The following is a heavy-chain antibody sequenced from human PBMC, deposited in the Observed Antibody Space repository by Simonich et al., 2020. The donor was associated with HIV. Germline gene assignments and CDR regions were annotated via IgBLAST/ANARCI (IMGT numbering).Heavy chain of an antibody. Sequence: QVQLQQWGAGLLKPSETLSLTCAVYGGSFSGYYWGWIRQPPGKGLEWIGEIKHRGSTNYHPSLKSRVTISVDTSKNQFSLKLSAVTAADTAVYYCARGVDLYDSSPRGFDYWAQGTLVTVSS. V-gene: IGHV4-34*01. D-gene: IGHD3-22*01. CDR2: IKHRGST. J-gene: IGHJ4*02. CDR1: GGSFSGYY. CDR3: ARGVDLYDSSPRGFDY.